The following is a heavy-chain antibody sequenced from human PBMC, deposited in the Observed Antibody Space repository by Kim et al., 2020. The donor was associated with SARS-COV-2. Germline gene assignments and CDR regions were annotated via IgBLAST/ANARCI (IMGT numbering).Heavy chain of an antibody. J-gene: IGHJ6*02. Sequence: GGSLRLSCAASGFTFSSYGMHWVRQAPGKGLEWVAVISYDGSNKYYADSVKGRFTISRDNSKNTLYLQMNSLRAEDTAVYYCSKDLSYDFWSGLAFYYGMDVWGQGTTVTVSS. CDR2: ISYDGSNK. D-gene: IGHD3-3*01. CDR1: GFTFSSYG. CDR3: SKDLSYDFWSGLAFYYGMDV. V-gene: IGHV3-30*18.